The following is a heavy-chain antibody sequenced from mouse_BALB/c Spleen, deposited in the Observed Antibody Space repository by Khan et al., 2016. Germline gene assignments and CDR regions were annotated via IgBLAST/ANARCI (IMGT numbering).Heavy chain of an antibody. J-gene: IGHJ4*01. D-gene: IGHD2-3*01. CDR1: GYSITSDYA. CDR3: ASDGPNYAMDY. Sequence: EVKLLESGPGLMKPSQSLSLTYTVTGYSITSDYAWNWIRQFPGNKLEWMGYIIYSGSTTYTPSLKSRISITRDTSKNQFFLQLNSVTIEDTATYYCASDGPNYAMDYWGQGTSVTVSS. CDR2: IIYSGST. V-gene: IGHV3-2*02.